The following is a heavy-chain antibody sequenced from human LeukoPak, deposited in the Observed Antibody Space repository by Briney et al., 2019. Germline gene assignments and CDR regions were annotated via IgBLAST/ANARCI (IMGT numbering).Heavy chain of an antibody. J-gene: IGHJ4*02. CDR2: INWNSGSI. CDR3: AKDIRGGWTTGTQGYLDY. V-gene: IGHV3-9*01. Sequence: GRSLRLSCAASGFTFDDYAMHWVRQAPGKGLEWVSGINWNSGSIDYADSVKGRSTISRGNAKNSLYLQMNSLRVEDTALYYCAKDIRGGWTTGTQGYLDYWGQGTLVTVSS. D-gene: IGHD4-17*01. CDR1: GFTFDDYA.